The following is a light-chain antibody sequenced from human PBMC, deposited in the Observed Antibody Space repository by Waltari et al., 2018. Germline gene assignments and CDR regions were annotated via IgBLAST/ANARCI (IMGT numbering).Light chain of an antibody. J-gene: IGKJ1*01. Sequence: IMLTQSPGTLSLSPGERATPSCRASQSISKYLAWYQQKPGQAPSLLIYDASSRATGIPDRFSGSGSGTDFSLTISRLEPEDFAVYYCQKYGSLPATFGQGTKVEIK. CDR2: DAS. V-gene: IGKV3-20*01. CDR3: QKYGSLPAT. CDR1: QSISKY.